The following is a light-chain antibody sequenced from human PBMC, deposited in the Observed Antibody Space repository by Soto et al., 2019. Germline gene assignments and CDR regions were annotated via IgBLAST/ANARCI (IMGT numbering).Light chain of an antibody. CDR3: QQSYSTPCT. Sequence: DLQMTQSPSSLSASVGDRVTITCRASQSISSYLNWYHQKPGKAPKLLIFAASSLQSGVPSRFSGSGSGRDFTLTSNSLQPEDFATYYCQQSYSTPCTFGQGTKLEIK. CDR1: QSISSY. J-gene: IGKJ2*02. CDR2: AAS. V-gene: IGKV1-39*01.